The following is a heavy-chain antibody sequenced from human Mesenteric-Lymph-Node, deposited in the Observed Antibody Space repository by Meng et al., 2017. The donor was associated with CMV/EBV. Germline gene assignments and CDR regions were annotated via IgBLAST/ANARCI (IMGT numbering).Heavy chain of an antibody. Sequence: GGSLRLSCAASGFTFDDYAMHWVRQAPGKGLEWVSGISWNSGSIGYADSVKGRFTISRDNAKNSLYLQMNSLRAEDTALYYCAKDNQPESYYFDYWGQGTLVTVSS. D-gene: IGHD2-2*01. CDR3: AKDNQPESYYFDY. CDR2: ISWNSGSI. J-gene: IGHJ4*02. CDR1: GFTFDDYA. V-gene: IGHV3-9*01.